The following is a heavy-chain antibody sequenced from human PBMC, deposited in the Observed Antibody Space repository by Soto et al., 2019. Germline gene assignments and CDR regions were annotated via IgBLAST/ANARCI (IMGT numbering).Heavy chain of an antibody. V-gene: IGHV3-74*01. CDR3: ASGVWVVVPAHGRSTVYGMDV. Sequence: EVQLVESGGGLVQPGGSLRLSCAASGFTFSSYWMHWVRQAPGKGLVWVSRINSDGSSTSYADSVKGRFTISRHNAKNTRYLQMDSLRADDTAVYYCASGVWVVVPAHGRSTVYGMDVWGQGTTVTVSS. J-gene: IGHJ6*02. CDR2: INSDGSST. CDR1: GFTFSSYW. D-gene: IGHD2-2*01.